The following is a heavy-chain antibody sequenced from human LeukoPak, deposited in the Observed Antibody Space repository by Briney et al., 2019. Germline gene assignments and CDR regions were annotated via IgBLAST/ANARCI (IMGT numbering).Heavy chain of an antibody. Sequence: GGSLRLSCVVSGFTFKNYAMSWVRQPPGKGLECVSSIRDSGNGTDYADSVKGRFTVSRDNSKNTLYLHMNTLSAEDTAVYYCAKWAYYDFWSGHYKSHFDSWGQGTLVTVSP. CDR3: AKWAYYDFWSGHYKSHFDS. D-gene: IGHD3-3*01. V-gene: IGHV3-23*01. CDR1: GFTFKNYA. J-gene: IGHJ4*02. CDR2: IRDSGNGT.